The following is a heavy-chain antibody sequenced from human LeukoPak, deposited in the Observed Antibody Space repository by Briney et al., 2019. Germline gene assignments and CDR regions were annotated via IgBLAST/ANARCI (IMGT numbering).Heavy chain of an antibody. CDR2: ISSSSSYI. D-gene: IGHD1-7*01. CDR1: GFTFSSYS. Sequence: GGSLRLSCAASGFTFSSYSMNWVRQAPGKGLEWASSISSSSSYIYYADSVKGRFTISRDNAKNSLYLQMNSLRAEDTAVYYCARDPPNDWNCVPFDYWGQGTLVTVSS. J-gene: IGHJ4*02. CDR3: ARDPPNDWNCVPFDY. V-gene: IGHV3-21*01.